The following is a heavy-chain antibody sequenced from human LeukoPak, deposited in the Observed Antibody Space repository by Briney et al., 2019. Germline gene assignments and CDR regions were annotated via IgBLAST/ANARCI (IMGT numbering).Heavy chain of an antibody. D-gene: IGHD3-22*01. V-gene: IGHV1-2*02. CDR1: GYTFTGYY. CDR2: INPNSGGT. J-gene: IGHJ3*02. CDR3: ARDHPTYYYDSSGDDAFDI. Sequence: ASVKVSCKASGYTFTGYYMHWVRQAPGQGLEWMGWINPNSGGTNYAQKFQGRVTMTTDTSTSTAYMELRSLRSDDTAVYYCARDHPTYYYDSSGDDAFDIWGQGTMVTVSS.